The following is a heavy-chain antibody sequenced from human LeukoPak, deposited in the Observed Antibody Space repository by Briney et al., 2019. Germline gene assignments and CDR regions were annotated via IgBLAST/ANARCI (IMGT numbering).Heavy chain of an antibody. D-gene: IGHD2-15*01. CDR3: ARLGGYHFGFDP. V-gene: IGHV3-53*04. CDR1: GFTVSVNY. Sequence: GGSLRLSCAASGFTVSVNYMNWVRQAPGKGLEWVSLISAGGITNYADSVKGRFTISRHNSKNTLYLQMNNLGPEDTAIYYWARLGGYHFGFDPWGQGTLVTVSS. J-gene: IGHJ5*02. CDR2: ISAGGIT.